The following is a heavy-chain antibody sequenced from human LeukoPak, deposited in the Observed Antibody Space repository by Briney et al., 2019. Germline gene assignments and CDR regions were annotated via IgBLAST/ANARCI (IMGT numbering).Heavy chain of an antibody. CDR2: ISYDGSNK. V-gene: IGHV3-30*03. CDR3: ARDSGAYCGGDCYAFDI. Sequence: GGSLRLSCAASGFTFSSYGMHWVRQAPGKGLEWVAVISYDGSNKYYADSVKGRFTISRDNSKNTLYLQMNGLRAEDTAVYYCARDSGAYCGGDCYAFDIWGQGTMVTVSS. CDR1: GFTFSSYG. D-gene: IGHD2-21*02. J-gene: IGHJ3*02.